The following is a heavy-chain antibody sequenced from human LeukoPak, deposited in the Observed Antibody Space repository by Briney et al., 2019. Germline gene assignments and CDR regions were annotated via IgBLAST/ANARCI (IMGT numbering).Heavy chain of an antibody. CDR2: INPNSGGT. CDR3: ASIAAAGTLYFDY. Sequence: ASVKVSCKTSGYVFINYYIHWVRLAPGQGLQWMGWINPNSGGTNYAQKFQGRVTMTRDTSISTAYMELSRLRSDDTAVYYCASIAAAGTLYFDYWGQGTLVTVSS. D-gene: IGHD6-13*01. CDR1: GYVFINYY. J-gene: IGHJ4*02. V-gene: IGHV1-2*02.